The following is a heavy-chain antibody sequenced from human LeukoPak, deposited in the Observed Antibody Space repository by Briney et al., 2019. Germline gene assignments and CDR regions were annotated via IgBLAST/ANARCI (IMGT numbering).Heavy chain of an antibody. CDR2: ISGSSTNT. D-gene: IGHD2-15*01. J-gene: IGHJ4*02. CDR1: GFTFSDFY. Sequence: PGGSLRLSCAASGFTFSDFYMSCIRQTPGRGLESVSYISGSSTNTNYADSVKGRFTISRDNTKNSLYLQMNSLRAEDTAIYYCTRHPAEGDYWGQGTLVTVSS. V-gene: IGHV3-11*03. CDR3: TRHPAEGDY.